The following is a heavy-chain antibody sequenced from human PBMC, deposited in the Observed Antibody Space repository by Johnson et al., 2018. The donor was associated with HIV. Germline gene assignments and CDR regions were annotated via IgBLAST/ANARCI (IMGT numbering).Heavy chain of an antibody. V-gene: IGHV3-7*05. CDR3: ARALGLEVCAFDS. CDR2: IKQDGSEK. CDR1: GFTVSSNY. J-gene: IGHJ3*02. D-gene: IGHD2-8*01. Sequence: EVQLVESGGGLVQPGGSLRLSCAASGFTVSSNYMSWVRQAPGKGLEWVANIKQDGSEKYYVDSVKGRFTISRDNAKNSLYLQMNSLRAEDTAVYYCARALGLEVCAFDSWGQGTMVTVSS.